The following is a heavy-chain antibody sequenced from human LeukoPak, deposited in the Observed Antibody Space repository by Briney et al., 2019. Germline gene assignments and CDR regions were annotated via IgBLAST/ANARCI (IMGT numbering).Heavy chain of an antibody. CDR1: GGSISSGGYY. CDR3: ARGSVYSSAWFSY. V-gene: IGHV4-31*03. Sequence: SETLSLTCTVSGGSISSGGYYWSWIRQHPGKGLEWIGYIYYSGSTYYNPSLKSRVTISVDTSKNQFSLKLSSVTAADTAVYYCARGSVYSSAWFSYWGQGTLVTVSS. CDR2: IYYSGST. J-gene: IGHJ4*02. D-gene: IGHD6-19*01.